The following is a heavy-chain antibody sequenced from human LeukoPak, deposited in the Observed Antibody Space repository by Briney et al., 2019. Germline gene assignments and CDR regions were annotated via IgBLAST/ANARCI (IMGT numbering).Heavy chain of an antibody. CDR3: ARVTYGTTRCDY. CDR1: GGSVSSGSYY. D-gene: IGHD2-8*01. V-gene: IGHV4-61*01. Sequence: PSETLSLTCPVSGGSVSSGSYYWSWIRQPPGKGLEWIGYIYYSGSTNYNPSLKSRVTISVDTSKNQFSLKLSSVTAADTAVYYCARVTYGTTRCDYWGQGTLVTVSS. J-gene: IGHJ4*02. CDR2: IYYSGST.